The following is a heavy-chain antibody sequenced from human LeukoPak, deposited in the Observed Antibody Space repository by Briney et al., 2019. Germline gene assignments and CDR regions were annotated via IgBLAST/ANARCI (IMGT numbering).Heavy chain of an antibody. CDR1: GGSFSGYY. J-gene: IGHJ4*02. D-gene: IGHD2-21*02. V-gene: IGHV4-34*01. CDR2: INHSGST. CDR3: ARGLSAIVH. Sequence: SETLSLTCAVYGGSFSGYYWSWIRQPPGKGLEWIGEINHSGSTNYNPSLKSRVTISVDTSKNQFSLKLSSVTAADTAMYYCARGLSAIVHWGQGTLVTVSS.